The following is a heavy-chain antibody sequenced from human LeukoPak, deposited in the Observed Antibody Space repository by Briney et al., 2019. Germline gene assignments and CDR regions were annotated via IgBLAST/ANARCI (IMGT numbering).Heavy chain of an antibody. J-gene: IGHJ5*02. CDR2: MNPNSGNT. V-gene: IGHV1-8*01. D-gene: IGHD1-26*01. CDR1: GYTFTSYD. CDR3: ARGIIVGATWGENDNWFDP. Sequence: SVKVSCKASGYTFTSYDINWVRQATGQGLEWMGWMNPNSGNTGYAQKFQGRVTMTRNTSISTAYMELSSLRSEDTAVYYCARGIIVGATWGENDNWFDPWGQGTLVTVSS.